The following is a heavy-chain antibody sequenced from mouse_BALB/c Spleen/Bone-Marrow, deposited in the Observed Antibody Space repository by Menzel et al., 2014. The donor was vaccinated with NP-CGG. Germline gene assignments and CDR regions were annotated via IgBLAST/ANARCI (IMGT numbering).Heavy chain of an antibody. CDR1: GYTFTSYY. CDR2: INPSNGGT. D-gene: IGHD2-4*01. J-gene: IGHJ3*01. V-gene: IGHV1S16*01. CDR3: TNDYLFAY. Sequence: VQLQQSGAELVKPGASVKLSCKASGYTFTSYYMYWVKQRPGQGLEWIGEINPSNGGTNFNEKFKSNATLTVDKSSSTAYMQLSSLTSEDSAVYYCTNDYLFAYWGQGTLVTVSA.